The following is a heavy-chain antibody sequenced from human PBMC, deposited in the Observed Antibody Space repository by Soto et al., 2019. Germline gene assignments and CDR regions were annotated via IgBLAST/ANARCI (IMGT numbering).Heavy chain of an antibody. J-gene: IGHJ4*02. CDR1: GVTVSRNY. CDR3: ARVVDGDPPTFHY. D-gene: IGHD4-17*01. V-gene: IGHV3-53*04. Sequence: PGGALRLSWAASGVTVSRNYRSGVRQAPGKGLEWVSVIYSGGSTYYADSVKGRFTISRHNSKNTLYLQMNSLRAEDTAVYYCARVVDGDPPTFHYWGQGPLVTVSS. CDR2: IYSGGST.